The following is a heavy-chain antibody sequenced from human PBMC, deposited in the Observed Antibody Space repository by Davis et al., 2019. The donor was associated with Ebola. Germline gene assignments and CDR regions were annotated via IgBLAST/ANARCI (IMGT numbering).Heavy chain of an antibody. D-gene: IGHD4-23*01. CDR3: ARDHDYGGNVYYFDY. J-gene: IGHJ4*02. V-gene: IGHV1-69*04. CDR1: GGTFSSYA. CDR2: IIPILGIA. Sequence: SVKVSCKASGGTFSSYAISWVRQAPGQGLEWMGRIIPILGIANYAQKFQGRVTITADKSTSTAYMELSSLRSEDTAVYYCARDHDYGGNVYYFDYWGQGTLVTVSS.